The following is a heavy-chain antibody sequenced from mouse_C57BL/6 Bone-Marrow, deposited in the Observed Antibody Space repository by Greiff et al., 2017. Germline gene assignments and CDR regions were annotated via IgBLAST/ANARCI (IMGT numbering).Heavy chain of an antibody. CDR2: ISDGGSYT. CDR3: ARDQAWFAY. V-gene: IGHV5-4*01. D-gene: IGHD3-2*02. CDR1: GFTFSSYA. J-gene: IGHJ3*01. Sequence: EVMLVESGGGLVKPGGSLKLSCAASGFTFSSYAMSWVRQTPEKRLEWVATISDGGSYTYYPDNVKSRFTISRDNAKNNLYLQMSHLKSEDTAMYYCARDQAWFAYWGQGTLVTVSA.